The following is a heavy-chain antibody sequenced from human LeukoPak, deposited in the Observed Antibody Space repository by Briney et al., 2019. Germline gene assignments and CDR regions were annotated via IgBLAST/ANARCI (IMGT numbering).Heavy chain of an antibody. CDR1: GGSISSYY. CDR2: IYASGST. D-gene: IGHD3-22*01. CDR3: ARCQVNSAYYSRYYHYYMDV. V-gene: IGHV4-4*09. J-gene: IGHJ6*03. Sequence: SETLSLTCSVSGGSISSYYWSWIRQPPGKGLEWIGYIYASGSTSYNPSLESRLTISVDTSKNQFSLNLSSVTAADTAMYYCARCQVNSAYYSRYYHYYMDVWAKGTTVTVSS.